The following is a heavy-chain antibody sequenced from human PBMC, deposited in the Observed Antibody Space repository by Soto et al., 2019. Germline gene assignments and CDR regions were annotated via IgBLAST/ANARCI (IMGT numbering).Heavy chain of an antibody. J-gene: IGHJ4*02. CDR2: ISGSGGST. Sequence: GGSLRLSCAASGFTFSSYAMSWVRQAPGKGLEWVSAISGSGGSTYYADSVKGRFTISRDNSKNTLYLQMYSLRAEDTAVYYCAKDSGSSGYYYYWGQGTLVTVSS. CDR1: GFTFSSYA. V-gene: IGHV3-23*01. D-gene: IGHD3-22*01. CDR3: AKDSGSSGYYYY.